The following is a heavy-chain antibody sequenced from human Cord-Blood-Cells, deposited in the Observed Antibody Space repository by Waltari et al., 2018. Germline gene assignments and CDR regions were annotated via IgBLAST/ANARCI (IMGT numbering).Heavy chain of an antibody. CDR2: IYTSGST. CDR1: GGSISSYY. J-gene: IGHJ2*01. CDR3: ARLVMGNWYFDL. Sequence: QVQLQESGPGLVKPSETLSLTCTVSGGSISSYYCSWIRQTAGKGLEWIGRIYTSGSTNYHPSLTSRVTISVDTSKNQSSLMLSSVTAADTAVYYCARLVMGNWYFDLWGRGTLVTVSS. V-gene: IGHV4-4*07. D-gene: IGHD2-21*01.